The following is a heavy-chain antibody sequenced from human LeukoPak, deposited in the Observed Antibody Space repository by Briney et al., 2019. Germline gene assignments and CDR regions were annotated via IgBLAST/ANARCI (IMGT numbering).Heavy chain of an antibody. J-gene: IGHJ3*01. CDR2: IYSVSTI. CDR3: VRAVHHLFYSDSSGYYGDAFDV. V-gene: IGHV3-53*01. D-gene: IGHD3-22*01. CDR1: GFSVRTNY. Sequence: AGGSLRLTCAAAGFSVRTNYMSWVRQAPGKGLEWVSVIYSVSTIRYADSVKGRFTISRDNSRDTLHLQMNSLRVDDTAVYYCVRAVHHLFYSDSSGYYGDAFDVWGQGTVVTVSS.